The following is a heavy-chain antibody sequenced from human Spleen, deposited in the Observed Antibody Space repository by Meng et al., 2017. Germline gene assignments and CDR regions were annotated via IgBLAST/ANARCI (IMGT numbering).Heavy chain of an antibody. J-gene: IGHJ5*02. CDR1: GGSISITNYY. D-gene: IGHD2-2*01. CDR2: IYYSGTT. CDR3: ARVVCSSTSCYLSPNDYGDT. V-gene: IGHV4-39*07. Sequence: SETLSLTCTASGGSISITNYYCGWIRQSPGKGLEWIGSIYYSGTTYYNPSVKSRVTISLDTSKTQFSLKLTCVTAEDTAVYYCARVVCSSTSCYLSPNDYGDTWGQGTLVTVAS.